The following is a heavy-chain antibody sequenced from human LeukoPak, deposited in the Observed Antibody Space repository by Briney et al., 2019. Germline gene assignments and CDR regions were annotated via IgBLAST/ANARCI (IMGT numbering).Heavy chain of an antibody. Sequence: GASVKVSCKASGYTFTSYGISWVRQAPGQGLEWMGWISAYNGNTNYAQKLQGRVTMTTDTSTSTAYMELRSLRSDDTAVYYCARGGEYDILTGLRSYYYYYYMDVWGKGTTVTVSS. V-gene: IGHV1-18*01. CDR2: ISAYNGNT. CDR1: GYTFTSYG. J-gene: IGHJ6*03. D-gene: IGHD3-9*01. CDR3: ARGGEYDILTGLRSYYYYYYMDV.